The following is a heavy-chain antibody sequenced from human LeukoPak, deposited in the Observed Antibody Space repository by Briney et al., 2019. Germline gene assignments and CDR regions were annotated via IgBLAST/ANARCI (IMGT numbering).Heavy chain of an antibody. D-gene: IGHD4-11*01. CDR1: GFSVSSNY. J-gene: IGHJ4*02. CDR2: IYSGGST. CDR3: ARSPDYPRYYFDY. V-gene: IGHV3-53*01. Sequence: PGGSLSLSCAASGFSVSSNYMSWVRQAPGKGLEWVSVIYSGGSTYYADSVKGRFTLSRDNSKNTLYLQMNSLRAEDTAVYYCARSPDYPRYYFDYWGQGTLVTVSS.